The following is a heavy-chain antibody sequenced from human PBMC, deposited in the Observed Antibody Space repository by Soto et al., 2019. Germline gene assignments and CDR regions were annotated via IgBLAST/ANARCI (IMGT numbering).Heavy chain of an antibody. CDR3: AAGYLYRTYFDF. CDR1: GFTFSDYY. J-gene: IGHJ4*02. Sequence: PVGSLRLSCAASGFTFSDYYMSWIRQAPGKGLEWISYITSSGTTIYYAASVKGRFTISRDNAKNSLYLEMDSLRAEDTAVYYCAAGYLYRTYFDFWGQGTLVTVSS. D-gene: IGHD5-18*01. CDR2: ITSSGTTI. V-gene: IGHV3-11*01.